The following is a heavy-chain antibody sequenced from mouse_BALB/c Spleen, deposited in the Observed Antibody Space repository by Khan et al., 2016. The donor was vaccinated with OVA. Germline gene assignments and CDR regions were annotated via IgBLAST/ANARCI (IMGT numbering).Heavy chain of an antibody. Sequence: VKLEESGPGLVVPSQSLSITCTVSGFSLSRYNIHWIRQPPGKGLEWLGMIWGGGGTDYNSTLKSRLSIRKDNSKSQVFLKMNSLQTDDTAMYYCARAYYRYDGYYAMDYWGQGTSGTVSS. CDR1: GFSLSRYN. J-gene: IGHJ4*01. V-gene: IGHV2-6-4*01. D-gene: IGHD2-14*01. CDR3: ARAYYRYDGYYAMDY. CDR2: IWGGGGT.